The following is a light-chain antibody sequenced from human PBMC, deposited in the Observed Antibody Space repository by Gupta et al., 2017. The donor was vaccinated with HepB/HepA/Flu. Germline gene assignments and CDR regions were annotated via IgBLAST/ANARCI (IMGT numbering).Light chain of an antibody. CDR3: QSYDSSLITFYV. CDR2: GNN. Sequence: QSVLTQPPSVSGAPGQMVTISCAGSSPNIGVGYDVHWYQQLPGTAPKLLNYGNNHRPSGVPDRFSGSKSGTSASLAITGLQPEDEADYYCQSYDSSLITFYVFGTGTKVTVL. V-gene: IGLV1-40*01. J-gene: IGLJ1*01. CDR1: SPNIGVGYD.